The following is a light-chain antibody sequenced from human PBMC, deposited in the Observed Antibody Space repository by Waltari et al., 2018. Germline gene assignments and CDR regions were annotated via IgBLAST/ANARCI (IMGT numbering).Light chain of an antibody. Sequence: QSVLTQPPSASGTPGQTVTISCSGRPSNICTNTVNWDQKVPGTAPKLLIYSNNGRPSGVPDRFSGSKSGTSASLAIRGLLSEDEGDYYCAPWDDSLNGPVFGGGTRLTVL. CDR2: SNN. CDR1: PSNICTNT. V-gene: IGLV1-44*01. CDR3: APWDDSLNGPV. J-gene: IGLJ3*02.